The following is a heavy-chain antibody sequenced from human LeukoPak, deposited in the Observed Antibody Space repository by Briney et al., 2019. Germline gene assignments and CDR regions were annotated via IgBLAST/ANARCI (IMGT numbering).Heavy chain of an antibody. CDR2: ICTSGST. J-gene: IGHJ4*02. CDR3: ARGGGSYHASDY. Sequence: SETLSLTCTVSGASISSYYWSWIRQPAGKGLEWIGHICTSGSTNYNPSLKSRVTMSVDTSKNQFSLKLSSVTAADTAVYYCARGGGSYHASDYWGQGTLVTVSS. D-gene: IGHD1-26*01. V-gene: IGHV4-4*07. CDR1: GASISSYY.